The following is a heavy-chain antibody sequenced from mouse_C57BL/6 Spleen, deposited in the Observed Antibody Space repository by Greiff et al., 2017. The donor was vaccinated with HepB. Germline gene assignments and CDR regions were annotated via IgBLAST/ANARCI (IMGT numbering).Heavy chain of an antibody. D-gene: IGHD1-1*01. J-gene: IGHJ1*03. CDR1: GYTFTSYW. V-gene: IGHV1-59*01. CDR2: IDPSDSYT. CDR3: ARRYGSSYVNWYFDV. Sequence: QVQLKQPGAELVRPGTSVKLSCKASGYTFTSYWMHWVKQRPGQGLEWIGVIDPSDSYTNYNQKFKGKATLTVDTSSSTAYMKLSSLTSEDSAVYYCARRYGSSYVNWYFDVWGTGTTVTVSS.